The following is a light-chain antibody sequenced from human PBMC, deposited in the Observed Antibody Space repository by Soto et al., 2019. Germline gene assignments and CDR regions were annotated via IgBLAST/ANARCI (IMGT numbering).Light chain of an antibody. J-gene: IGLJ3*02. CDR2: SNS. V-gene: IGLV1-44*01. CDR3: AAWDDSLNGVV. CDR1: TSNVGSNT. Sequence: QAVVTQPPSASGTPGQTVTISCSGSTSNVGSNTVNWYQQLPGAAPKLLIFSNSLRPSGVPDRFSGSKSGTSASLAISGLQSEDEAHYYCAAWDDSLNGVVFGGGTKLTVL.